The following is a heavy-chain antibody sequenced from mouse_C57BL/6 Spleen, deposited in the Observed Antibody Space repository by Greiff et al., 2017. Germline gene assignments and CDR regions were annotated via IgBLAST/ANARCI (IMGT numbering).Heavy chain of an antibody. CDR1: GYAFSSSW. CDR3: ARKLQFAY. D-gene: IGHD2-1*01. Sequence: VQLQQSGPELVKPGASVKISCKASGYAFSSSWMNWVKQRPGKGLEWIGRIYPGDGDTNYNGKFKGKATLTADKSSSTAYMQLSSLTSEDSAVYFCARKLQFAYWGQGTLVTVSA. J-gene: IGHJ3*01. CDR2: IYPGDGDT. V-gene: IGHV1-82*01.